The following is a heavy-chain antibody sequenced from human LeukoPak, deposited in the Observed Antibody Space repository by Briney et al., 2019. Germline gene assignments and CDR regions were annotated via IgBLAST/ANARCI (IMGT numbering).Heavy chain of an antibody. V-gene: IGHV5-51*01. CDR1: GYSFTSYW. J-gene: IGHJ4*02. CDR3: ARGSGSYHTAYMN. CDR2: IYPGDSNT. Sequence: GESLKISCKGSGYSFTSYWIGWVRQMPGKGLEWMGIIYPGDSNTRYSPSFQGQVTISADKSISTAYLQWSSLEASDTAMYYCARGSGSYHTAYMNWGQGTLVTVSS. D-gene: IGHD1-26*01.